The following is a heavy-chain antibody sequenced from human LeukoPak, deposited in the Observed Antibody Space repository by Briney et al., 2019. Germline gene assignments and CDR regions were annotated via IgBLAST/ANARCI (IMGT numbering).Heavy chain of an antibody. CDR1: GFTFSSYA. J-gene: IGHJ3*02. CDR3: ARGGYSSSWSGAFDI. Sequence: GGSLRLSCAASGFTFSSYAMNWVRQAPGKGLEWVSSISSSSSYIYYADSVKSRFTISRDNAKNSLYLQMNSLRAEDTAVYYCARGGYSSSWSGAFDIWGQGTMVTVSS. V-gene: IGHV3-21*01. D-gene: IGHD6-13*01. CDR2: ISSSSSYI.